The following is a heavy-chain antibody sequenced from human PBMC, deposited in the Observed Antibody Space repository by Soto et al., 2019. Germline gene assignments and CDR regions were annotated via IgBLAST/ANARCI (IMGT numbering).Heavy chain of an antibody. Sequence: ASVKVSCKASGYTFTSYGISWVRQAPGQGLEWMGWISAYNGETKFARKFQDRVTMTTDPSSSTVFMDLRTLTFDDTAVYYCATALGTSGWFDYWGQGTLVTVSS. D-gene: IGHD6-19*01. CDR2: ISAYNGET. CDR3: ATALGTSGWFDY. J-gene: IGHJ4*02. CDR1: GYTFTSYG. V-gene: IGHV1-18*01.